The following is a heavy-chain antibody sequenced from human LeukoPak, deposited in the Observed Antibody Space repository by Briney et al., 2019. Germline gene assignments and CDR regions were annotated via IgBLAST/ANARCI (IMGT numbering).Heavy chain of an antibody. CDR2: IYYSGST. CDR1: GGSISSSSYY. Sequence: SETLSLTCTVSGGSISSSSYYWGWIRQPPGKGLEWIGSIYYSGSTYYNPSLKSRVTISVDTSKNQFSLKLSSVTAADTAVYYCARHLAGYCSSTSCRYNWFDLWGQGTLVTVSS. V-gene: IGHV4-39*01. J-gene: IGHJ5*02. D-gene: IGHD2-2*01. CDR3: ARHLAGYCSSTSCRYNWFDL.